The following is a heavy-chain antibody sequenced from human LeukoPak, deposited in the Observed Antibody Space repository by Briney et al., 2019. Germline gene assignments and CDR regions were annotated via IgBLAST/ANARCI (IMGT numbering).Heavy chain of an antibody. V-gene: IGHV3-30*04. CDR1: GFTFSSYA. CDR3: ARIWLPGAFDI. Sequence: PGGSLRLSCAASGFTFSSYAMHWVRQAPGKGLEWVAVISYDGSNEYYADSVKGRFTISRDNAKNSLNLQMNSLRAEDTAVYYCARIWLPGAFDIWGQGTMVTVSS. D-gene: IGHD5-18*01. J-gene: IGHJ3*02. CDR2: ISYDGSNE.